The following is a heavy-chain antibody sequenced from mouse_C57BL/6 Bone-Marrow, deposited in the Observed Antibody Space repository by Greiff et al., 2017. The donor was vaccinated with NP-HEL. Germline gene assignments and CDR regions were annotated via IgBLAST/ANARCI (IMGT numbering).Heavy chain of an antibody. Sequence: QVHVQQPGAELVKPGASVKMSCKASGYTFTSYWITWVKQRPGQGLEWIGDIYPGSGSTNYNEKFKSKATVTVDTSSSTAYMQLSSLTSEDSAVYYGARGGAKAVFDGWGQGTTLTGSS. CDR1: GYTFTSYW. D-gene: IGHD1-3*01. CDR2: IYPGSGST. J-gene: IGHJ2*01. V-gene: IGHV1-55*01. CDR3: ARGGAKAVFDG.